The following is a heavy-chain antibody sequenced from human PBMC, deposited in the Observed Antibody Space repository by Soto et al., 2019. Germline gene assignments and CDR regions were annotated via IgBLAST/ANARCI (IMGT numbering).Heavy chain of an antibody. V-gene: IGHV3-30*18. CDR1: GFTFSSYG. CDR2: ISYDGSNK. Sequence: GGSLRLSCAASGFTFSSYGMHWVRQAPGKGLEWVAVISYDGSNKYYADSVKGRFTISRDNSKNTLYLQMNSLRAEDTAVYYCAKDGPPGAFDIWGQGTMVTVSS. CDR3: AKDGPPGAFDI. J-gene: IGHJ3*02.